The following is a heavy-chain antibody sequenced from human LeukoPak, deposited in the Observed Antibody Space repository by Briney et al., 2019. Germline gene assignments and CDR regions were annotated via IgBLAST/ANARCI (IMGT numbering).Heavy chain of an antibody. D-gene: IGHD1-26*01. CDR1: GFTFSSYG. CDR3: ARDRMIVGATGGHGMDV. Sequence: PGRSLRLSCAASGFTFSSYGMHWVRQAPGKGLEWVAVISYDGSNKYYADSVKGRFTISRDNSKNTLYLQMNSLRAEDTAVYYCARDRMIVGATGGHGMDVWGQGTTVTVSS. V-gene: IGHV3-30*03. J-gene: IGHJ6*02. CDR2: ISYDGSNK.